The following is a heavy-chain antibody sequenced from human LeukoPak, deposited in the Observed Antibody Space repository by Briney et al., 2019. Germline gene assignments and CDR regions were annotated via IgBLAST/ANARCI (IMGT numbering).Heavy chain of an antibody. CDR3: ARDWNSSSWQLPDY. J-gene: IGHJ4*02. CDR2: ISAYNGNT. CDR1: GGTFSSYA. D-gene: IGHD6-13*01. Sequence: ASVKVSCKASGGTFSSYAISWVRQAPGQGLEWMGWISAYNGNTNYAQKLQGRVTMTTDTSTSTAYMELRSLRSDDTAVYYCARDWNSSSWQLPDYWGQGTLVTVSS. V-gene: IGHV1-18*01.